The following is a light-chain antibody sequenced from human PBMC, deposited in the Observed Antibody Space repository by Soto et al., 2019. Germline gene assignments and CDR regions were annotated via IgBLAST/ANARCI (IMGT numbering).Light chain of an antibody. J-gene: IGKJ5*01. V-gene: IGKV3-15*01. CDR1: QSVSIH. CDR3: QQYSNWPPIT. CDR2: DTS. Sequence: ETVRTQSPGTLSVSLGERSTLSCMASQSVSIHLAWYQQKPGQAPRLLIYDTSTRATGIPARFSGSGSGTEFTLTISSLQSEDFAVYYCQQYSNWPPITFGQGTRLEIK.